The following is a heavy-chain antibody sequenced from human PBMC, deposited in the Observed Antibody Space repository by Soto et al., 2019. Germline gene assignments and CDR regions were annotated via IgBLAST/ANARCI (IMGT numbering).Heavy chain of an antibody. CDR2: IYYSGST. J-gene: IGHJ6*02. V-gene: IGHV4-59*01. Sequence: PSETLSLTCTVSGGSIIRYYWSWIRQPPGKGLEWIGYIYYSGSTNYNPSLKSRVTISVDTSKNQFSLKLSSVTAADTAVYYCARERAAMVTSEYYYGMDVWGQGTTVTVSS. CDR3: ARERAAMVTSEYYYGMDV. D-gene: IGHD5-18*01. CDR1: GGSIIRYY.